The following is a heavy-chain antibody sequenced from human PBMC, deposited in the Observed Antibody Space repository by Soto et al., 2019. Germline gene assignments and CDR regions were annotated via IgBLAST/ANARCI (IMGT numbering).Heavy chain of an antibody. CDR2: ISGSGGST. Sequence: GGSLRLSCAASGFTFSSYAMSWVRQAPGKGLEWVSAISGSGGSTYYADSVKGRFTISRDNSKNTLYLQMNSLRAEDTAVYYCAKIGRPMIVVVINGNFDYWGQGTLVTV. CDR3: AKIGRPMIVVVINGNFDY. J-gene: IGHJ4*02. D-gene: IGHD3-22*01. V-gene: IGHV3-23*01. CDR1: GFTFSSYA.